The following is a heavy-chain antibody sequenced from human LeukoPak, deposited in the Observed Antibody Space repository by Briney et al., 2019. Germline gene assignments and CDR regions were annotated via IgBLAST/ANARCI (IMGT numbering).Heavy chain of an antibody. CDR1: GFSFSAYG. CDR2: IWDDGSYT. J-gene: IGHJ4*02. Sequence: PGRSLRLSCAASGFSFSAYGMHWVRQSPGKGLEWLAVIWDDGSYTYYADYVKGRFTISRDNAKNTLYLQMNSLRAEDTAVYYCAKPTRGSGGSFLIDYWGQGTLVSVSS. CDR3: AKPTRGSGGSFLIDY. V-gene: IGHV3-33*06. D-gene: IGHD2-15*01.